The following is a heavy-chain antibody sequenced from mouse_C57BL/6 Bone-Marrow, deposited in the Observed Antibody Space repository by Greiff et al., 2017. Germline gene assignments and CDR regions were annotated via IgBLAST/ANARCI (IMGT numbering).Heavy chain of an antibody. Sequence: QVQLQQPGAELVRPGSSVKLSCKASGYTFTSYWMHWVKQRPIQGLEWIGNIDPSDSETHYNPKFKDKATLTVDKSSSTAYMQLSSLTSEYSAVYYCARFYYSNPYYAMDYWGQGTSVTVSS. CDR2: IDPSDSET. CDR1: GYTFTSYW. CDR3: ARFYYSNPYYAMDY. V-gene: IGHV1-52*01. D-gene: IGHD2-5*01. J-gene: IGHJ4*01.